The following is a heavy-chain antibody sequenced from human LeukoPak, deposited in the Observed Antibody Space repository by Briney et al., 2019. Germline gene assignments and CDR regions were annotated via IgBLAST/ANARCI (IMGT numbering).Heavy chain of an antibody. J-gene: IGHJ3*02. CDR3: ARGGGSSSDSDAFDI. D-gene: IGHD6-6*01. CDR1: GFTFSNAW. CDR2: INWNGGST. Sequence: PGGSLRLSCAASGFTFSNAWMSWVRQAPGKGLEWVSGINWNGGSTGYADSVKGRFTISRDNAKNSLYLQMNSLRAEDTAVYYCARGGGSSSDSDAFDIWGQGTMVTVSS. V-gene: IGHV3-20*04.